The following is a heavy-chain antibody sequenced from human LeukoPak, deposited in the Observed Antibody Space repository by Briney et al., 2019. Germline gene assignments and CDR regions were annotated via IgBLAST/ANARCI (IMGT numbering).Heavy chain of an antibody. D-gene: IGHD4-11*01. V-gene: IGHV3-11*01. CDR1: GFTFNDYY. CDR2: ISRGGNSI. Sequence: PGGSLRLSCAASGFTFNDYYMGWIRQAPGKGLEWVSSISRGGNSIYYADSVRGRFTISRDNAKNSLFLQMNSLRAEDTALYYCARDQYLDFRGQGTLVTVSS. J-gene: IGHJ4*02. CDR3: ARDQYLDF.